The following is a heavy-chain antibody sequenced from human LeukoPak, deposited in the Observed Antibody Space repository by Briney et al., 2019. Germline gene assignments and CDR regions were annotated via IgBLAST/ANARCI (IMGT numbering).Heavy chain of an antibody. CDR3: ASSFPQGTHYCSGGSCYGY. J-gene: IGHJ4*02. CDR1: GYTFTGYY. V-gene: IGHV1-2*02. CDR2: INPNSGGT. Sequence: GASVKVSCKASGYTFTGYYMHWVRQAPGQGLEWMGWINPNSGGTNYAQKFQGRVTMTRDTSISTAYMELSRLRSDDTAVYYCASSFPQGTHYCSGGSCYGYWGQGTLVTVSS. D-gene: IGHD2-15*01.